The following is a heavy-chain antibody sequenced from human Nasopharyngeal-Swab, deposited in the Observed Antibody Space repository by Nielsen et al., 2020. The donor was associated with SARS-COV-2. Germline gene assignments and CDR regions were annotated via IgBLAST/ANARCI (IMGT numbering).Heavy chain of an antibody. V-gene: IGHV3-9*01. CDR2: ISWNSGSI. CDR3: AKDNGAGTFYYYYGMDV. CDR1: GFTFDDYA. D-gene: IGHD6-19*01. J-gene: IGHJ6*02. Sequence: SCAASGFTFDDYAMHCVRPAPGKGLEWVSGISWNSGSIGYADSVKGRFTISRDNAKNSLYLQMNSLRAEDTALYYCAKDNGAGTFYYYYGMDVWGQGTTVTVSS.